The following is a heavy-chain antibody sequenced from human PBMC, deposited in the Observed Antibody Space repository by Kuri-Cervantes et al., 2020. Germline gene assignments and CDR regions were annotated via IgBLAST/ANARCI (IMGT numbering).Heavy chain of an antibody. J-gene: IGHJ6*02. CDR3: ARAQIGYCSGGSCYYLYYYYGMDV. Sequence: GGSLRLSCKGSGYSFTSYWIGWVRQMPGKGLEWVGIIYPGDSDTRYSPSFQGQVTISADKSISTAYLQWSSLKASDTAMYYCARAQIGYCSGGSCYYLYYYYGMDVWGQGTTVTVSS. D-gene: IGHD2-15*01. V-gene: IGHV5-51*01. CDR2: IYPGDSDT. CDR1: GYSFTSYW.